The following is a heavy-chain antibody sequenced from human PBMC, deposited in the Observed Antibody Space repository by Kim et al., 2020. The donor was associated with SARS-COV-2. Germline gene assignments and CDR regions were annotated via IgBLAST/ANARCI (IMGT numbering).Heavy chain of an antibody. CDR2: ISSSSSYT. J-gene: IGHJ6*02. CDR3: ARDHYDYVWGSYRYTDYYYYGMDV. D-gene: IGHD3-16*02. Sequence: GGSLRLSCAASGFTFSDYYMSWIRQAPGKGLEWVSYISSSSSYTNYADSVKGRFTISRDNAKNSLYLQMNSLRAEDTAVYYCARDHYDYVWGSYRYTDYYYYGMDVWGQGTTVTVSS. CDR1: GFTFSDYY. V-gene: IGHV3-11*05.